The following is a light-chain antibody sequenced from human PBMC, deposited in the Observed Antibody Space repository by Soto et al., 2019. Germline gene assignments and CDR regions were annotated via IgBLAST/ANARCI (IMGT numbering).Light chain of an antibody. CDR2: DAS. V-gene: IGKV3-11*01. J-gene: IGKJ4*01. Sequence: EIVLTQSPATLSLSPGERATLSCRASQTISSYLAWYQQKPGQAPTLLIYDASNRAAGIPARFSGFGSGTDFTLTISSLEPEDVAIYYCQQRTNLPLTFGGGTNVEIK. CDR3: QQRTNLPLT. CDR1: QTISSY.